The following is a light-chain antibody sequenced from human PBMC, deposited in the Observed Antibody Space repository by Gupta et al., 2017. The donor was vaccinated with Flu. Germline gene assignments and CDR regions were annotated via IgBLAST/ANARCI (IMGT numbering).Light chain of an antibody. V-gene: IGLV3-9*01. J-gene: IGLJ3*02. CDR1: DIRSKN. CDR2: GDN. CDR3: QVGDSDNEV. Sequence: SSALTQPLSVSVALGQTAKITCGGNDIRSKNVHWYQQKPGQAPMVVIYGDNNRPAASPERFSGSNSGTTATLTIRRAQAGDEDDYYSQVGDSDNEVFGGGTKLTVL.